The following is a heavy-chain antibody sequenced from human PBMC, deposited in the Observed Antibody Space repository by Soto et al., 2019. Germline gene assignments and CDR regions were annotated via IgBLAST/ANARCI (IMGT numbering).Heavy chain of an antibody. J-gene: IGHJ6*02. D-gene: IGHD1-1*01. V-gene: IGHV1-24*01. CDR2: VDPGDSKR. Sequence: QVHLAQSGAEVKKPGASVRVSCKVTGYSLSEFSIHWVRQAPGKGLDGMGGVDPGDSKRTPAKKFQGRLTLNENTSAETAYLELHSLRSEDTAVYYCVRVRRQGATWYNPYCMDVWGQGTPVTVSS. CDR3: VRVRRQGATWYNPYCMDV. CDR1: GYSLSEFS.